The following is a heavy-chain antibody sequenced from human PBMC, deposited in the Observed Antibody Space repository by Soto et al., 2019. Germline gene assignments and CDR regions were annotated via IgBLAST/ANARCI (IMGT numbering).Heavy chain of an antibody. Sequence: PSETLSLTCTVSGASIITDNYFWVWIRQSPRRGLELIGSISYSGRTYDNPSLQSRVTISIDASKNQFSLKLTSVTTADTAVYYCARRRASDYGGNHHPYYFDRWGQVALVPVSS. V-gene: IGHV4-39*01. J-gene: IGHJ4*02. CDR3: ARRRASDYGGNHHPYYFDR. CDR2: ISYSGRT. CDR1: GASIITDNYF. D-gene: IGHD4-17*01.